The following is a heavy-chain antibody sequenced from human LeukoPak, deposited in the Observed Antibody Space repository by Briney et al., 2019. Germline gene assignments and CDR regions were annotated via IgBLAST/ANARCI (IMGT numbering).Heavy chain of an antibody. D-gene: IGHD7-27*01. Sequence: ASVKVSCKASGYTFTDHYMQWVRQAPGQGLEWMGWIHHKNGDTNIAQKFQGRVTMTRDTSISTGYMELTRLRSDDTAIYYCTRDFYLSGDGALDYWGQGTLVTVSS. CDR3: TRDFYLSGDGALDY. CDR1: GYTFTDHY. CDR2: IHHKNGDT. J-gene: IGHJ4*02. V-gene: IGHV1-2*02.